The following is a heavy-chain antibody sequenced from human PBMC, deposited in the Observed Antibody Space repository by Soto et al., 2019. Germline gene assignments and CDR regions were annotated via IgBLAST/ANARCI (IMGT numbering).Heavy chain of an antibody. CDR3: ERDRGAVASKFDY. CDR1: EFTFSKYG. Sequence: PGGSLRLSCEASEFTFSKYGMHWVRQAPGKGLEWVALISYDGRNKYYADSVKGRFTISRDNSKNTLYLQMSSLSAEDTAVYYCERDRGAVASKFDYWGQGTLVTVSS. D-gene: IGHD6-19*01. CDR2: ISYDGRNK. J-gene: IGHJ4*02. V-gene: IGHV3-30*03.